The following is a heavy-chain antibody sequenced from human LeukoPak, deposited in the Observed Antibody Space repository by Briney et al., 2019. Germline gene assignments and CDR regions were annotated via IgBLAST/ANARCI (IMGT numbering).Heavy chain of an antibody. Sequence: ASVKVSCRASGYTFTSYAMNWVRQAPGQGLEWMGWINTNTGNPTYAQGLTGRFVFSLDTSVSTAYLQISRLKAEDTAVYYCARGVRDSLLNWFDPWGQGTLVTVSS. J-gene: IGHJ5*02. D-gene: IGHD2-21*02. CDR2: INTNTGNP. V-gene: IGHV7-4-1*02. CDR1: GYTFTSYA. CDR3: ARGVRDSLLNWFDP.